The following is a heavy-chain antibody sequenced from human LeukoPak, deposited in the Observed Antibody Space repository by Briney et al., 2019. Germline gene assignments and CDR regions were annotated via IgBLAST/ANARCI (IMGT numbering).Heavy chain of an antibody. Sequence: SVKVSCKASGGTFSSYAISWVRQAPGQGLEWMGGIIPIFGTANYAQKFQGRVTITADESTSTAYMELSSLRSEDTAVYYCARLERDATVTTDYWGQGTLVTVSS. CDR2: IIPIFGTA. CDR1: GGTFSSYA. D-gene: IGHD4-17*01. V-gene: IGHV1-69*13. CDR3: ARLERDATVTTDY. J-gene: IGHJ4*02.